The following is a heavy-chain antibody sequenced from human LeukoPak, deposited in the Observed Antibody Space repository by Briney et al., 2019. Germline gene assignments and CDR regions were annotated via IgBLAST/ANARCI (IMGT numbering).Heavy chain of an antibody. J-gene: IGHJ6*02. Sequence: SETLALTCPVPGGSISSYYWSWIRQPAGKGLEWIGRIYTSGSANYNPSLKSRVTMSVETSQNQCCLKQSSVTAADTGVYYCGRPEWPNDYSYYCMDVWGQGPTATVSS. V-gene: IGHV4-4*07. CDR2: IYTSGSA. CDR1: GGSISSYY. D-gene: IGHD3-3*01. CDR3: GRPEWPNDYSYYCMDV.